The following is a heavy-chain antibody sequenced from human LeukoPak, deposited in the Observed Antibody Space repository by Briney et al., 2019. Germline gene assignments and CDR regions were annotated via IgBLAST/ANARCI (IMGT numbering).Heavy chain of an antibody. CDR2: IYFNDDT. Sequence: GGSLRLSCAASGFTVSGNYMNWVRQAPGKGLEWVSGIYFNDDTYYADSVKGRFTISRDISKNTLSLQMNSLRAEDTAVYYCARALGGGSAFDIWGQGTLVSVSS. D-gene: IGHD3-10*01. CDR3: ARALGGGSAFDI. CDR1: GFTVSGNY. V-gene: IGHV3-53*01. J-gene: IGHJ4*02.